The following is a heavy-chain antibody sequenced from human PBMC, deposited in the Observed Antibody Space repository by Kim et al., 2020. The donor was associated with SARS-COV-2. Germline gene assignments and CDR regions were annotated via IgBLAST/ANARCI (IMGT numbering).Heavy chain of an antibody. CDR1: GYSFTSYW. CDR2: IYPGDSDT. Sequence: GESLKISCKGSGYSFTSYWIGWVRQMPGKGLEWMGIIYPGDSDTRYSPSFQGQVTISADKSISTAYLQWSSLKASDTAMYYCARDFSFPKTYDFWSGYPDTYGMDVWGQGTTVTVSS. CDR3: ARDFSFPKTYDFWSGYPDTYGMDV. J-gene: IGHJ6*02. V-gene: IGHV5-51*01. D-gene: IGHD3-3*01.